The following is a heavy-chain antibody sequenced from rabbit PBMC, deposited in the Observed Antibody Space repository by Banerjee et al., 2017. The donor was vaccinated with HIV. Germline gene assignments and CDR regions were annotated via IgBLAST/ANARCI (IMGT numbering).Heavy chain of an antibody. CDR1: GFDFSSSYY. J-gene: IGHJ4*01. Sequence: QEQLVESGGGLVQPEGSLTLTCKASGFDFSSSYYMCWVRQAPGKGLEWIACINTISGDTVYASWAKGRFTISKTSSTTVTLQMTSLTAADTATYFCARRSSSSGADYYPLWGQGTLVTVS. D-gene: IGHD1-1*01. CDR3: ARRSSSSGADYYPL. CDR2: INTISGDT. V-gene: IGHV1S45*01.